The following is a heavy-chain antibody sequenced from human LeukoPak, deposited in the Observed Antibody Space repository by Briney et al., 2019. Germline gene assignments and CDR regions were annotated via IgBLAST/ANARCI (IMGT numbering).Heavy chain of an antibody. CDR3: ACYYDSSGLDAFDI. D-gene: IGHD3-22*01. J-gene: IGHJ3*02. V-gene: IGHV4-31*03. CDR2: IYHSGST. CDR1: GGSISSGGYY. Sequence: SQTLSLTCTVSGGSISSGGYYWSWIRQHPGKGLEWIGYIYHSGSTYYNPSLKSRVTISVDRSKNQFSLKLSSVTAADTAVYYCACYYDSSGLDAFDIWGQGTMVTVSS.